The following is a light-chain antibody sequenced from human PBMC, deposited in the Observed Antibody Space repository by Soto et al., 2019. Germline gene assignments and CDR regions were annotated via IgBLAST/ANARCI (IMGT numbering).Light chain of an antibody. J-gene: IGKJ4*01. Sequence: IQLTQSPSSLSASVGDRVTITCRASQDIASYLAWYQQKPGEAPKLLIYAASTLYGGVPSRFSGSGSGTDFALNITSLPAEDFATYYCQQLRMYPSTFGGGTQVEIK. V-gene: IGKV1-9*01. CDR2: AAS. CDR1: QDIASY. CDR3: QQLRMYPST.